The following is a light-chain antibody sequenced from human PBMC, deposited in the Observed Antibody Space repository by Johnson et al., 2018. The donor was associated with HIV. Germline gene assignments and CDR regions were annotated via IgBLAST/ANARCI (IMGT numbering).Light chain of an antibody. CDR1: SSNIENNY. CDR2: ENN. J-gene: IGLJ1*01. CDR3: GTCDSSRRSYV. V-gene: IGLV1-51*02. Sequence: QSVLTQPPSVSAAPGQKVTISCSGSSSNIENNYVSWYQQLPGTAPKLLIYENNRRPSGTPDRFSGSKSGTSATLGITALQTGDEADYYCGTCDSSRRSYVFGTGTKVTVL.